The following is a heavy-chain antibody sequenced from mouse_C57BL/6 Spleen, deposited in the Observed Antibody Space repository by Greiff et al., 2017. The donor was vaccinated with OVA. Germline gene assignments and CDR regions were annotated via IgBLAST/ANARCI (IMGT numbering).Heavy chain of an antibody. CDR2: IDPETGGT. J-gene: IGHJ3*01. D-gene: IGHD2-1*01. CDR3: TRPSYGNWFAY. CDR1: GYTFTDYE. V-gene: IGHV1-15*01. Sequence: VQLQQSGAELVRPGASVTLSCKASGYTFTDYEMHWVKQTPVHGLEWIGAIDPETGGTAYNQKFKGKAILTADKSSSTAYMELRSLTSEDSAVYYCTRPSYGNWFAYWGQGTLVTVSA.